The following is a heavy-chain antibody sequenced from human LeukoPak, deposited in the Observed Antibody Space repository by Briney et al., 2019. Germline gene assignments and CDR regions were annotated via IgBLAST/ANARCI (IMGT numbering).Heavy chain of an antibody. J-gene: IGHJ4*02. CDR3: ARSHSESSGWYDY. CDR1: GGSISSYY. D-gene: IGHD6-19*01. V-gene: IGHV4-59*08. CDR2: IYYSGST. Sequence: TLSLTCTVSGGSISSYYWGWIRQPPGKGLEWIGYIYYSGSTNYNPSLKSRVTISVDTSKNQFSLKLSSVTAADTAVYYCARSHSESSGWYDYWGQGTLVTVSS.